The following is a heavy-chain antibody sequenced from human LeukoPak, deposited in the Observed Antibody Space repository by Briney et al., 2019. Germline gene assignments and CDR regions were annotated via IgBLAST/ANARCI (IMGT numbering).Heavy chain of an antibody. CDR3: ARHLYDKTGRPLDS. Sequence: SETLSLTCSVSGDSMNSGLSYWAWIRQPPGKGLEWIGTIYYSGGTGSTFYNPSLKSRVTISVDTSKNQFSLNLSSVTAADTAIYYCARHLYDKTGRPLDSWGQGTLVTVSS. D-gene: IGHD3-9*01. CDR1: GDSMNSGLSY. CDR2: IYYSGGTGST. V-gene: IGHV4-39*01. J-gene: IGHJ4*02.